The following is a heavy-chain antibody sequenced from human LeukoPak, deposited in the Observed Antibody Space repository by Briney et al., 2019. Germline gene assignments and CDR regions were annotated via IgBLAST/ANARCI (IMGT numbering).Heavy chain of an antibody. J-gene: IGHJ4*02. Sequence: SETLSLTCAVYGGSFSVYYWSWIRQPPGKGLEWMGEINHIGSTNYNPSLKSRVTISVDTSKNQLSLKLSSVTAADTAVYYCARGGYSYGYGVGNDYWGQGTLVTVSS. CDR3: ARGGYSYGYGVGNDY. CDR2: INHIGST. V-gene: IGHV4-34*01. D-gene: IGHD5-18*01. CDR1: GGSFSVYY.